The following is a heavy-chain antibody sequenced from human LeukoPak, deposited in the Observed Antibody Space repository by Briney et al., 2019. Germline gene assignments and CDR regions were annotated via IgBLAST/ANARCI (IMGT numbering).Heavy chain of an antibody. D-gene: IGHD3-10*01. Sequence: SETLSLTCTVSGGSISSYYWSWIRQPAGKGLEWIAYIYYSGSASYNPSLKSRVTISLDTSKNQLSLKLNSVTAADTAVYYCARLGSASWYFDLWGRGSLVTVSS. CDR1: GGSISSYY. CDR3: ARLGSASWYFDL. CDR2: IYYSGSA. V-gene: IGHV4-59*01. J-gene: IGHJ2*01.